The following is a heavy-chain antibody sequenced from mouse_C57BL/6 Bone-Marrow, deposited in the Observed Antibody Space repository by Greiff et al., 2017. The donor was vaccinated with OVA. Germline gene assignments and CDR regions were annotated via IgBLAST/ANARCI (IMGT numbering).Heavy chain of an antibody. J-gene: IGHJ3*01. D-gene: IGHD1-1*01. CDR3: ARSDYGSAWFAD. CDR2: IYPGSGST. V-gene: IGHV1-55*01. Sequence: QVQLKQPGAELVKPGASVKMSCKASGYTFTSYWITWVKQRPGQGLEWIGDIYPGSGSTNYNEKFKSTATLTVDPSSSTAYMQLSSLTSEDAAVYYCARSDYGSAWFADWGQGTLVTVSA. CDR1: GYTFTSYW.